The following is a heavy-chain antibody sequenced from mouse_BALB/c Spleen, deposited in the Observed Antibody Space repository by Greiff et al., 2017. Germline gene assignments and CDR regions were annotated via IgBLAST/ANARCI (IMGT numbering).Heavy chain of an antibody. CDR1: GFSLTSYG. V-gene: IGHV2-5-1*01. D-gene: IGHD2-4*01. J-gene: IGHJ2*01. CDR2: IWRGGST. CDR3: AAQRMVSYDCFDY. Sequence: QVQLKESGPSLVQPSQSLSITCTVSGFSLTSYGVHWVRQSPGKGLEWLGVIWRGGSTDYNAAFMSRLSITKDNSKSQVFFKMNSLQADDTAIYYCAAQRMVSYDCFDYWGQGTTLTVSS.